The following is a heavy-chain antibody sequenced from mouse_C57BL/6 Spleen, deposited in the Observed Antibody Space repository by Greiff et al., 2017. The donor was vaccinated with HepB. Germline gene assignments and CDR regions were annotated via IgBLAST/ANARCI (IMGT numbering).Heavy chain of an antibody. J-gene: IGHJ3*01. Sequence: EVKLEESGPGLVKPSQSLSLTCSVTGYSITSGYYWNWIRQFPGNKLEWMGYISYYGSNNYNPSLKNRIAITRAPSKNQFFLKLNSVTTEDTATYYCARATTVVSPFAYWGQGTLVTVSA. CDR1: GYSITSGYY. CDR3: ARATTVVSPFAY. V-gene: IGHV3-6*01. CDR2: ISYYGSN. D-gene: IGHD1-1*01.